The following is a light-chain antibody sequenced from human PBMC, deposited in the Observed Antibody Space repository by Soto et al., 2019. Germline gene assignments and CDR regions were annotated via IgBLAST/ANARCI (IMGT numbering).Light chain of an antibody. CDR3: QSCDSNLSAPI. CDR2: EID. V-gene: IGLV1-40*01. J-gene: IGLJ2*01. CDR1: SSNIGTGYD. Sequence: QSVLTQPPSVSGAPGQRVTISCAGTSSNIGTGYDVHWYQQLPDTAPQLIIYEIDNRPSGVPDRFSGSRSGTLASLAITGLEAEDEADYYCQSCDSNLSAPIFGGGTKLTVL.